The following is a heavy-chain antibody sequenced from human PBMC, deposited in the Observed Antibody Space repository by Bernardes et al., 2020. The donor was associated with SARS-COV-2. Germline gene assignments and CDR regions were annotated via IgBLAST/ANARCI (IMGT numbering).Heavy chain of an antibody. V-gene: IGHV3-74*03. J-gene: IGHJ4*02. CDR3: GSGGSTISY. CDR2: INSDGSGT. Sequence: GGSLRLSCAASGFTFSSYWMHWVRQAPGKGLVWVSRINSDGSGTMYADSVKGRFTMSRDNAKNTLYLQMNSLRAEDTAVYYCGSGGSTISYWGQGTLVTVSS. CDR1: GFTFSSYW. D-gene: IGHD3-9*01.